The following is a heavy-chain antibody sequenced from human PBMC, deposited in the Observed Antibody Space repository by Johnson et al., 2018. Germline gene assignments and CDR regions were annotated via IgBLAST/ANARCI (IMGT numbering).Heavy chain of an antibody. CDR2: ISYDGSNK. CDR1: GFTFSSYA. Sequence: QAQLVESGGGVVQPGRSLRLSCAASGFTFSSYAMHWVRQAPGKGLEWVAVISYDGSNKYYADSVKGRFTISRDNSKNTQYLQMNRLRAEETAGYYCARDGTHYYDSSGYYYPLQYCQHGGQGTLVTVSP. V-gene: IGHV3-30-3*01. J-gene: IGHJ1*01. CDR3: ARDGTHYYDSSGYYYPLQYCQH. D-gene: IGHD3-22*01.